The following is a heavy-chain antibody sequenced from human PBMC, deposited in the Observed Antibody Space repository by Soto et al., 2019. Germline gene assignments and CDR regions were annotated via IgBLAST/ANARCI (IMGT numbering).Heavy chain of an antibody. J-gene: IGHJ4*02. CDR1: GYTFTGYY. CDR2: INPNSGGT. CDR3: ERDSIVGATTYYFDY. Sequence: ASVKVSCKASGYTFTGYYMHWVRQAPGQGLEWMGWINPNSGGTNYAQKFQGWVTMTRDTSISTAYMELSRLRSDDTAVYYCERDSIVGATTYYFDYWGQGTLVTVSS. V-gene: IGHV1-2*04. D-gene: IGHD1-26*01.